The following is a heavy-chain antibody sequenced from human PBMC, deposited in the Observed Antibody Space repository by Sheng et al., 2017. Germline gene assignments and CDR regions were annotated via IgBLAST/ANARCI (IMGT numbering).Heavy chain of an antibody. CDR1: GFTVSSNY. Sequence: EVQLVESGGALIQPGGSLRLSCAASGFTVSSNYMTWVRQAPGKGLEWVSVIYSGGNTYYADSVKGRFTISRDNSKNTLYLQMNNLRADDTAVYYCARDPYSSSWFQDWGQGTLVTVSS. V-gene: IGHV3-53*01. D-gene: IGHD6-13*01. CDR2: IYSGGNT. J-gene: IGHJ4*02. CDR3: ARDPYSSSWFQD.